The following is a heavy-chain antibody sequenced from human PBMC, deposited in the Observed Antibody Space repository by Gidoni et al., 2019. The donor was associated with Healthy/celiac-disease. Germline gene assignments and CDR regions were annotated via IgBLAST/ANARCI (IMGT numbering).Heavy chain of an antibody. D-gene: IGHD6-6*01. Sequence: QVQLQQWGAGLLTPPETLSPTCAVYGGSFSGYYWSWIRQPPGKGLEWIGEINHSGSTNYNPSLKSRVSISVDTSKNQFSLKLSSVAAADTAVYYCARGQSIADYYFDYWGQGTLVTVSS. CDR2: INHSGST. V-gene: IGHV4-34*01. CDR3: ARGQSIADYYFDY. CDR1: GGSFSGYY. J-gene: IGHJ4*02.